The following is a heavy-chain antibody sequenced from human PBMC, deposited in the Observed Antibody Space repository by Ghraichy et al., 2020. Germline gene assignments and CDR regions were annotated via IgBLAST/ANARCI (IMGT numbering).Heavy chain of an antibody. D-gene: IGHD7-27*01. CDR1: GGSMNSATYY. V-gene: IGHV4-39*01. CDR3: AGLPTGEGWFDP. Sequence: GSLRLSCTVSGGSMNSATYYWGWIRQSPGKGLEWIGSVYFTGTAYYNASLKSRVTISEDTSQNQFSLKLKSVTAADTAGYYCAGLPTGEGWFDPWGQGILVTVPS. CDR2: VYFTGTA. J-gene: IGHJ5*01.